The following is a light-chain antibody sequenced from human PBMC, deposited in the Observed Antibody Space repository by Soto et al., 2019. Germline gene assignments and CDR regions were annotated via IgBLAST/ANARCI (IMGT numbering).Light chain of an antibody. Sequence: IVLTQSPGTLSLSPGETATLSCRADQSVTGNFLAWYQQKPGQAPRLLIYAASTRATGIPDRFSGSESGTDFTLTISSLEPEDFAVYYCQQRSNWPPITFGQGTRLEI. CDR1: QSVTGNF. CDR2: AAS. CDR3: QQRSNWPPIT. V-gene: IGKV3D-20*02. J-gene: IGKJ5*01.